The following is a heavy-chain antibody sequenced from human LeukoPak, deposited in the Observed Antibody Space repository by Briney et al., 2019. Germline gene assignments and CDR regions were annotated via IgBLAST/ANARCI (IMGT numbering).Heavy chain of an antibody. CDR3: ASARGYSYGLEDY. D-gene: IGHD5-18*01. CDR1: GGSISSGDYY. V-gene: IGHV4-30-4*01. CDR2: IYYSGST. Sequence: SETLSLTCTVSGGSISSGDYYWSWIRQPPGKGLEWIGYIYYSGSTYYNPSLKSRVTISVDTSKNQFSLKLSSVTAADTAVYYCASARGYSYGLEDYWGREPWSPSPQ. J-gene: IGHJ4*02.